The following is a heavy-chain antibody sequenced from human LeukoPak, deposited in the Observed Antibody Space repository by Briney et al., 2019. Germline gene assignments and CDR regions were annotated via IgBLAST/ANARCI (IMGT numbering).Heavy chain of an antibody. Sequence: GGSLRLSCAASGFTFRDYFMSWIRQAPGKGLEWVAYTNTAGNTIYYADSMKGRFTISRDNAKNSLYLQMNTLRAEDTAVYYCARATYDSSAVGAFDIWGQGTMVTVSP. D-gene: IGHD3-22*01. CDR3: ARATYDSSAVGAFDI. CDR1: GFTFRDYF. V-gene: IGHV3-11*01. CDR2: TNTAGNTI. J-gene: IGHJ3*02.